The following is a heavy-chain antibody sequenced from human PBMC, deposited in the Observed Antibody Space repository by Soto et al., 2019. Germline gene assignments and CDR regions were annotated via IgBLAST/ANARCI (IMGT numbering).Heavy chain of an antibody. V-gene: IGHV1-69*13. CDR1: GGTFSSYA. CDR2: IIPIFGTA. D-gene: IGHD3-10*01. J-gene: IGHJ6*02. CDR3: ARGKGSGSYYPYYYYGMDV. Sequence: SVKVSCKASGGTFSSYAISWVRQAPGQGLEWMGGIIPIFGTANYAQKFQGRVTITADESTSTAYMELSSLRSEDTAVYYCARGKGSGSYYPYYYYGMDVWGQGTTVTVSS.